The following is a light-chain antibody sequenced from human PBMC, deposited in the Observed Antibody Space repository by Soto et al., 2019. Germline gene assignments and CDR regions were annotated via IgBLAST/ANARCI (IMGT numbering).Light chain of an antibody. CDR3: HQYNSHHT. J-gene: IGKJ4*01. V-gene: IGKV1-5*01. CDR2: DAS. CDR1: QSVNSW. Sequence: DIQMTQSPSTLSAFVGDRVTITCRASQSVNSWLAWYQQRPGKAPKLLIYDASTLESGVPSRFSGSGSGTEFTLTISSLQPDDFATYYCHQYNSHHTFGGGTKVDIK.